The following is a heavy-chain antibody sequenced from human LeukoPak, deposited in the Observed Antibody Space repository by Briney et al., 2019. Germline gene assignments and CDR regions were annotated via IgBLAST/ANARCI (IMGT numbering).Heavy chain of an antibody. Sequence: GGSLRLSCATSGFTFSNYEMSWVRQTPGKGLEWVSYISSSGSSTYYADSVKGRFTISRDNSKNTLYLAMNTLRVEDTAVYYCARAVAGTRKGGGFCYIAMDVWGQGTTVTVSS. CDR3: ARAVAGTRKGGGFCYIAMDV. CDR1: GFTFSNYE. CDR2: ISSSGSST. V-gene: IGHV3-48*03. D-gene: IGHD6-19*01. J-gene: IGHJ6*02.